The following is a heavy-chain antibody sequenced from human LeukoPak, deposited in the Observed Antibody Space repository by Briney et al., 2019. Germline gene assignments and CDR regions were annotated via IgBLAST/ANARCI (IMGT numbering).Heavy chain of an antibody. CDR3: ARVTGYVMEDYFDY. J-gene: IGHJ4*02. Sequence: SETLSLTCTVSGGSISSSDWWSWVRQPPGKGLEWIREIYHSGSSNYNPSLKSRVTISIEKSKNQFSLKLISVTAADTAVYYCARVTGYVMEDYFDYWGQGTLVTVSS. CDR1: GGSISSSDW. CDR2: IYHSGSS. D-gene: IGHD6-13*01. V-gene: IGHV4-4*02.